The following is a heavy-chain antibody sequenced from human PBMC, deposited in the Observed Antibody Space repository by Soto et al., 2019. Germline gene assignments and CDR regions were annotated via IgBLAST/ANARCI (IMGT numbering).Heavy chain of an antibody. CDR2: IYYSGST. D-gene: IGHD2-15*01. CDR3: ARGYCSGGNRYRFNFDY. J-gene: IGHJ4*02. CDR1: GGSISSYY. V-gene: IGHV4-59*01. Sequence: PSETLSLTCTVSGGSISSYYWSWIRQSPGKGLEWIGYIYYSGSTNYNPSLKSRVTISVDTSKNQFSLKLSSVTAADTAVYYCARGYCSGGNRYRFNFDYWGQGTLVTVSS.